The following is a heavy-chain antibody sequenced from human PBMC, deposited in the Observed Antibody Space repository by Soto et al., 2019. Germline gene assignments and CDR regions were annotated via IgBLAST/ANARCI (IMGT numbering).Heavy chain of an antibody. D-gene: IGHD3-3*01. CDR1: GFSLTTSGVG. V-gene: IGHV2-5*02. Sequence: QITLKESGPTVVKPTETLTLTCTFSGFSLTTSGVGVGWVRQSPGKAPEWLALIYWDDDNRYSTSLNSRLIITNDTSKNQVVLTMANVDPADTATYYCAHRVLRTVFGLVTTTAIYFDFWGPGTPVVVSS. CDR3: AHRVLRTVFGLVTTTAIYFDF. CDR2: IYWDDDN. J-gene: IGHJ4*02.